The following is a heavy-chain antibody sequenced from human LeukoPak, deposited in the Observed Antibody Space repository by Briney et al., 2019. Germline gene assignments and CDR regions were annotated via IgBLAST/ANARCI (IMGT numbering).Heavy chain of an antibody. V-gene: IGHV4-4*07. J-gene: IGHJ6*03. CDR3: ARGYCSSTSCRHYYYYYMDV. CDR2: IYTSGST. CDR1: GGSISSYY. D-gene: IGHD2-2*01. Sequence: SETLSLTCTVPGGSISSYYWSWIRQPAGKGLEWIGRIYTSGSTNYNPSLKSRVTMSVDTSKNQFSLKLSSVTAADTAVYYCARGYCSSTSCRHYYYYYMDVWGKGTTVTVSS.